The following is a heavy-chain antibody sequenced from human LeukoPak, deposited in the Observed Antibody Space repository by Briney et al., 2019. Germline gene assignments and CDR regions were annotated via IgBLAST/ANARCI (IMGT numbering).Heavy chain of an antibody. CDR1: GGSISSSSYY. J-gene: IGHJ2*01. CDR2: IYYSGST. CDR3: ARRVASSYWYFDL. V-gene: IGHV4-39*02. Sequence: KASETLSLTCTVSGGSISSSSYYWGWIRQPPGKGLEWIGSIYYSGSTYYNPSLKSRVTVSVDTSKNHFSLKLSSVTAADTAVYYCARRVASSYWYFDLWGRGTLVTVSS.